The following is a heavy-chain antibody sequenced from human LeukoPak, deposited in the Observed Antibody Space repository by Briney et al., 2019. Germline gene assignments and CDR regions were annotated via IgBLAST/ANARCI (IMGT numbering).Heavy chain of an antibody. J-gene: IGHJ1*01. CDR3: AKDLGDYYDSSGYYRGYFQH. Sequence: ETLSLTCTVSGGSISSYYWSWVRQAPGKGLEWVSAISGSGGSTYYADSVKGRFTISRDNSKNTLYLQMNSLRAEDTAVYYCAKDLGDYYDSSGYYRGYFQHWGQGTLVTVSS. CDR2: ISGSGGST. D-gene: IGHD3-22*01. V-gene: IGHV3-23*01. CDR1: GGSISSYY.